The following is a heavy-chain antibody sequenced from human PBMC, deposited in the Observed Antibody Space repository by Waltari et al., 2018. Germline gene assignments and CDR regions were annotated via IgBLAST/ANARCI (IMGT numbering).Heavy chain of an antibody. D-gene: IGHD6-19*01. J-gene: IGHJ2*01. CDR2: IYHSGST. V-gene: IGHV4-4*02. Sequence: QVQLQESGPGLVKPSGTLSLTCAVSGGSISSSNWWSWVRQPPGKGLEWIGEIYHSGSTNYNPSLKSRVTISVDKSKNQFSLKLSSVTAADTAVYYCARDPEYSSGWYGDWYFDLWGRGTLVTVSS. CDR3: ARDPEYSSGWYGDWYFDL. CDR1: GGSISSSNW.